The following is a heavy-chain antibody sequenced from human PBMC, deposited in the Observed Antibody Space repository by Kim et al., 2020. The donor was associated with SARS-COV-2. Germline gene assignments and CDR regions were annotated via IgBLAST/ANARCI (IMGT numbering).Heavy chain of an antibody. V-gene: IGHV3-21*01. Sequence: GGSLRLSCAASGFTFSSYSMNWVRQAPGKGLEWVSSISSSSSYIYYADSVKGRFTISRDNAKNSLYLQMNSLRAEDTAVYYCARDERYCSSTSCFLHDYWGQGTLVTVSS. CDR1: GFTFSSYS. J-gene: IGHJ4*02. CDR2: ISSSSSYI. CDR3: ARDERYCSSTSCFLHDY. D-gene: IGHD2-2*01.